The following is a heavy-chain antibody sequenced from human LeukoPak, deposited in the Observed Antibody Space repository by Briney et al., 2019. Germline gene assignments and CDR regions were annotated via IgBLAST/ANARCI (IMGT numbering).Heavy chain of an antibody. CDR1: GDSISTSSYY. D-gene: IGHD1-1*01. J-gene: IGHJ4*02. CDR3: ARRGGNSNDY. Sequence: SETLSLTCTVSGDSISTSSYYWGWIRQPPGKGLEWIGSIYYSGSTYYNPSLKSRVTISVDTSKNQFSLKLSSVTAADTAVYYCARRGGNSNDYWGQGTLVTVSS. V-gene: IGHV4-39*01. CDR2: IYYSGST.